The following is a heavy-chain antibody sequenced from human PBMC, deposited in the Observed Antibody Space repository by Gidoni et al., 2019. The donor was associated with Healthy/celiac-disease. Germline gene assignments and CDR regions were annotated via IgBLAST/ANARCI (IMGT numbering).Heavy chain of an antibody. Sequence: QLQLQESGPGLVKPSETLSLTCTVSGGSISSSSYYWGWIRQPPGKGLEWIGSIYYSGSTYYNPSLKSRVTISVDTSKNQFSLKLSSVTAADTAVYYCARHFGRSSGCNDYWGQGTLVTVSS. CDR2: IYYSGST. CDR1: GGSISSSSYY. V-gene: IGHV4-39*01. CDR3: ARHFGRSSGCNDY. D-gene: IGHD6-19*01. J-gene: IGHJ4*02.